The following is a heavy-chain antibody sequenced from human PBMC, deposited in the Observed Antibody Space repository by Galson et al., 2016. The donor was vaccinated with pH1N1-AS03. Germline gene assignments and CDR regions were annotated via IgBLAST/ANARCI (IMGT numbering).Heavy chain of an antibody. J-gene: IGHJ4*02. V-gene: IGHV1-2*06. D-gene: IGHD3-10*01. CDR3: ARETRLNMDRGPTFFFDY. Sequence: SVKVSCKASGYTFTDYYIHWVRQAPGQALEWMGRINPKRGGTNYSQRFQGRVAMTRDTSVSTAYMDLIRLRSDDTAVYYCARETRLNMDRGPTFFFDYWGLGSLVTVSS. CDR1: GYTFTDYY. CDR2: INPKRGGT.